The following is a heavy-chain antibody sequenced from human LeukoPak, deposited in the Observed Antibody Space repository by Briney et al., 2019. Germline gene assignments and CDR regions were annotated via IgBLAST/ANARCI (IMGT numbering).Heavy chain of an antibody. CDR3: ARGIAVLEVEYYFDY. V-gene: IGHV1-2*02. CDR1: GYTFTGYY. Sequence: ASVKVSCKASGYTFTGYYMHWVRQAPGQGLEWMGWINPNSGGTNYAQKFQGRVTMTRDTSISTVYMELSSLRSEDTAVYYCARGIAVLEVEYYFDYWGQGTLVTVSS. J-gene: IGHJ4*02. CDR2: INPNSGGT. D-gene: IGHD6-19*01.